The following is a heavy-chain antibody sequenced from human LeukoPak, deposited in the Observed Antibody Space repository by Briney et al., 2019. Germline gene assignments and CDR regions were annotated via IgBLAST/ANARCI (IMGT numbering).Heavy chain of an antibody. V-gene: IGHV3-7*01. Sequence: RPGGSLRLSCAASGFTFSSYWMTWVRQGPGKGLEWVANIKPDGSLIYYVDSVKGRFTISRDNAKNSLYLQMNSLRAEDTAVYYCAKWELYSGFYYIDYWGQGTLATVSS. CDR1: GFTFSSYW. CDR2: IKPDGSLI. CDR3: AKWELYSGFYYIDY. J-gene: IGHJ4*02. D-gene: IGHD1-26*01.